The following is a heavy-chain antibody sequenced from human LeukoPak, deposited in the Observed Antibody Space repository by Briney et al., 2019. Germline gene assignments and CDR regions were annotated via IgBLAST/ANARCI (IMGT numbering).Heavy chain of an antibody. J-gene: IGHJ3*02. CDR3: ARGLGTYDDRGHAFDI. CDR2: IKSNGDTI. V-gene: IGHV3-48*01. Sequence: GGSLRLSCAASGFTFSSQSMNWVRQAPGKGLEWVSYIKSNGDTIHYADSVKGRFTISRDNAKNSLYLQMNSLRAEDTAVYYCARGLGTYDDRGHAFDIWGQGTMVTVSS. CDR1: GFTFSSQS. D-gene: IGHD3-22*01.